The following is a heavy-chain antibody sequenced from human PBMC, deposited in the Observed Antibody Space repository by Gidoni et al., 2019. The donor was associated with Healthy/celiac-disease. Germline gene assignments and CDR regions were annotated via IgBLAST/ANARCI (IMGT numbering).Heavy chain of an antibody. J-gene: IGHJ6*02. D-gene: IGHD2-8*01. Sequence: EVQLVESGGGLVQPGGSLRLSCAASGFTFRSYDMHWVRQATGKGLEWVSAIGTAGDTYYPGSVKGRFTISRENAKNSLYLQMNSLRAGDTAVYYCARSFPMVYAIIGGDYYYGMDVWGQGTTVTVSS. V-gene: IGHV3-13*01. CDR3: ARSFPMVYAIIGGDYYYGMDV. CDR2: IGTAGDT. CDR1: GFTFRSYD.